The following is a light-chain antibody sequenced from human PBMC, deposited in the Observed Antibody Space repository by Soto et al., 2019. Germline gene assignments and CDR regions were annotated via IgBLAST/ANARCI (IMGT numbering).Light chain of an antibody. V-gene: IGLV2-14*03. CDR3: TSWTTSTTMI. CDR2: DVN. J-gene: IGLJ2*01. CDR1: SSDIGAYNF. Sequence: QSALTQPASVSGSPGQSITISCTGTSSDIGAYNFVSWYQQHPGKALKLMLYDVNIRPSGVSNRFSGSKSGNTASLTISGLKAEDEADYYCTSWTTSTTMIFGGGTKVTVL.